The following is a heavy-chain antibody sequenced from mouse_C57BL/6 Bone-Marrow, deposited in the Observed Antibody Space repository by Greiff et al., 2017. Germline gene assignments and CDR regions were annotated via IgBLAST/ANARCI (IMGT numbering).Heavy chain of an antibody. V-gene: IGHV1-50*01. J-gene: IGHJ2*01. CDR3: AIYFDY. Sequence: VKLQQPGAELVKPGASVKLSCKASGYTFTSYWMQWVKQRPGQGLEWIGEIDPSDSYTNSNQKFKGKATLTVDTSSSTAYMLLSSLTSEDSAVYYCAIYFDYWGQGTTLTVSS. CDR1: GYTFTSYW. CDR2: IDPSDSYT.